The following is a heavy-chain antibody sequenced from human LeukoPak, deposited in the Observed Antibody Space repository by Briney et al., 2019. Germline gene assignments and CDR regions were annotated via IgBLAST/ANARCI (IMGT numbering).Heavy chain of an antibody. D-gene: IGHD1-1*01. CDR1: AESFSDYY. CDR3: ARGRGVKYNSDRIYSFDY. V-gene: IGHV4-34*01. CDR2: INHSGST. Sequence: RPSETLSLTCAVYAESFSDYYWSWTRQPPGKGLEWIGEINHSGSTNYNPSLKTRVTISIDTSNNQFSLKLSSVTAADTAVYYCARGRGVKYNSDRIYSFDYWGQGTLVTVSS. J-gene: IGHJ4*02.